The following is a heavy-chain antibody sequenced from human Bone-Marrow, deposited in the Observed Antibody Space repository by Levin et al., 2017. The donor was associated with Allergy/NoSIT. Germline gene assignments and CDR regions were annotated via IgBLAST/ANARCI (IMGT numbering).Heavy chain of an antibody. Sequence: ASVKVSCNISGYSLTELSIHWVRQAPGKGLEWLGSLHREDNEVIYARDFQGRVSVTEDTSADTAYLEMTGLRYEDTVVYYCETVVYWDEAGYWGQGTLVIVSS. J-gene: IGHJ4*02. CDR1: GYSLTELS. CDR3: ETVVYWDEAGY. CDR2: LHREDNEV. V-gene: IGHV1-24*01. D-gene: IGHD1-26*01.